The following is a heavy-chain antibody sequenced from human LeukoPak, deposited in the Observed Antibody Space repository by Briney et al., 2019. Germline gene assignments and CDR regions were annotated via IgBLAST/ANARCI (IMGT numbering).Heavy chain of an antibody. CDR1: VDSISSYY. V-gene: IGHV4-59*08. Sequence: SETLSLTCTVSVDSISSYYWSWIRQAPGKGLEWIGYISNSGGTNYNPSLKSRVTISADTSKNQFSLKMTSVTAADTAVYYCARMATGTTFDYWGQGTLVTVSS. D-gene: IGHD1-1*01. CDR2: ISNSGGT. J-gene: IGHJ4*02. CDR3: ARMATGTTFDY.